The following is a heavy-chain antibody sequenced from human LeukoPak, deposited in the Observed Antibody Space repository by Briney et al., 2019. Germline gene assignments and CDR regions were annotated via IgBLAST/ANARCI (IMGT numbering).Heavy chain of an antibody. CDR2: IYSSGST. D-gene: IGHD1-26*01. J-gene: IGHJ4*02. V-gene: IGHV4-4*07. CDR3: ARDRVGAMDFDY. CDR1: GGSISSYH. Sequence: PSETLSLTCSVSGGSISSYHWSWIRQPAGKGLEWIGRIYSSGSTNYNPSLKSRVTISGDKSKNRLSLKLSSVTAADTAVYYCARDRVGAMDFDYWGQGTLVTVSS.